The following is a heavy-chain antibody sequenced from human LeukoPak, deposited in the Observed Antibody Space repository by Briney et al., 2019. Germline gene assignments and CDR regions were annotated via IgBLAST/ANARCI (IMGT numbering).Heavy chain of an antibody. CDR1: GFTFSSHW. J-gene: IGHJ3*02. V-gene: IGHV3-7*04. D-gene: IGHD3-16*01. Sequence: PGGSLRLSCAASGFTFSSHWMGWVRQAPGKGLEWVANIKEDGSAEHYVDSVRGRFTISRDNAKNSLYLQMNSLRAEDTAVYYCARALGGSTGAFDIWGQGTMVTVSS. CDR3: ARALGGSTGAFDI. CDR2: IKEDGSAE.